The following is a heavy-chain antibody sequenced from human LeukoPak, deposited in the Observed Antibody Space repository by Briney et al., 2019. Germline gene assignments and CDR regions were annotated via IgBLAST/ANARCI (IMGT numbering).Heavy chain of an antibody. CDR3: ARDGITDAFDI. V-gene: IGHV3-30-3*01. CDR2: ISYDGSNK. D-gene: IGHD1-14*01. J-gene: IGHJ3*02. CDR1: GFTFSSYA. Sequence: GRSLRLSCAASGFTFSSYAMHWVRQAPGKGLEWVAVISYDGSNKYYADSVKGRFTISRDNSKNTLYLQMNSLRAEDTAVHYCARDGITDAFDIWGQGTMVTVSS.